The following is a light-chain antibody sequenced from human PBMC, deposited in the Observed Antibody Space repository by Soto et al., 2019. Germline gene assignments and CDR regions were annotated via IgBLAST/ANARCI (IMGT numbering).Light chain of an antibody. V-gene: IGKV3-11*01. Sequence: EIVLTQSPSTLSFSPWERSTLSFMASQSVSSYLAWYQQKPGQAPRLLIYDASNRATGIPARFSGSGSGTDFTLTISSLEPEDFAVYYCQQRSNWPPITFGQGTRLETK. CDR1: QSVSSY. CDR3: QQRSNWPPIT. CDR2: DAS. J-gene: IGKJ5*01.